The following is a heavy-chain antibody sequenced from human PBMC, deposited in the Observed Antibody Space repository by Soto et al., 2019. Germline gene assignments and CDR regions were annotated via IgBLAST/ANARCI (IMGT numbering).Heavy chain of an antibody. V-gene: IGHV4-4*02. J-gene: IGHJ4*02. CDR3: ARGSTWSLTGNYDY. CDR1: GGSISSSNW. Sequence: PSETLSLTCAVSGGSISSSNWWNWVRQPPGKGLEWIGEIYHSGGTNYNPSLKSRVTISMDKSKNQFSLRLTSVTAADTAVYYCARGSTWSLTGNYDYWGQGTLVTV. D-gene: IGHD2-15*01. CDR2: IYHSGGT.